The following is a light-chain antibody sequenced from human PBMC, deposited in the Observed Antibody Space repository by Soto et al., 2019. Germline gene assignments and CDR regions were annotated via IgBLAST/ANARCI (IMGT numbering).Light chain of an antibody. V-gene: IGLV2-8*01. Sequence: QSVLTQPPSASGSPGQSVTISCTGTSSDVGGYNYVSWYQQHPGKAPKLMIYEVSKRPSGVPDRFSGSKSGNTASLTVSGLQAEDEADYYCSSYAGSNTWKGFGTGTKLTVL. J-gene: IGLJ1*01. CDR2: EVS. CDR3: SSYAGSNTWKG. CDR1: SSDVGGYNY.